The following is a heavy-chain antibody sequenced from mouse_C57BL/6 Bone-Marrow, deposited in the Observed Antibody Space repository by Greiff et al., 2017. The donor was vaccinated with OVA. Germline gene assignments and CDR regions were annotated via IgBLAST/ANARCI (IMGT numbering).Heavy chain of an antibody. CDR3: TPYYYGSSPYYYAMDY. V-gene: IGHV14-4*01. D-gene: IGHD1-1*01. Sequence: VQLQQSGAELVRPGASVKLSCTASGFNIKDDYMHWVKQRPEQGLEWIGWIDPENGDTEYASKFQGKATITADTSSNTAYLQLSSLTSEDTAVYYCTPYYYGSSPYYYAMDYWGQGTSVTVSS. J-gene: IGHJ4*01. CDR1: GFNIKDDY. CDR2: IDPENGDT.